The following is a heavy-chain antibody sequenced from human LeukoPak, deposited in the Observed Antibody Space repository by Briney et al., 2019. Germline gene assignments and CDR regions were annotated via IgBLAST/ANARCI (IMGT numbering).Heavy chain of an antibody. CDR1: GFTFSSYS. Sequence: GSLRLSCAASGFTFSSYSMNWVRQAPGKGLECISYISSSSSTIYYADSVKGRFTISRDNAKNSLYLQMNSLRAEDTAVYYCASPVYSGSYPPDYWGQGTLVTVSS. J-gene: IGHJ4*02. CDR3: ASPVYSGSYPPDY. V-gene: IGHV3-48*01. CDR2: ISSSSSTI. D-gene: IGHD1-26*01.